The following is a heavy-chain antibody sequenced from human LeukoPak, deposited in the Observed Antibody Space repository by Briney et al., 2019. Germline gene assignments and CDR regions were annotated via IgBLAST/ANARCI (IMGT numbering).Heavy chain of an antibody. CDR2: ISSRSTTL. CDR3: ARGGAVDTAMVNDY. CDR1: GFTFSTYA. V-gene: IGHV3-48*01. J-gene: IGHJ4*02. Sequence: PGGSLRLSCAASGFTFSTYAMNWVRQAPGKGLDWVSYISSRSTTLYYADSVKGRFTISRDNAQNSLYLQMNRLRAEDTAVYYCARGGAVDTAMVNDYWGQGTLVTVSS. D-gene: IGHD5-18*01.